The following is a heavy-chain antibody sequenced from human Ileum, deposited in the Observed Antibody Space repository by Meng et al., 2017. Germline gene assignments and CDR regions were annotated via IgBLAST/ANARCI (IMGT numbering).Heavy chain of an antibody. D-gene: IGHD2-8*01. CDR1: GFTLSNYW. CDR2: INSDGSVT. CDR3: ASQTGMVH. J-gene: IGHJ4*02. V-gene: IGHV3-74*03. Sequence: GGSLRLSCAASGFTLSNYWMHWVRQAPGKGLVWVSGINSDGSVTAYADTVKGRFTISRDNAKNTLYLQMDSLRGEDTALYFCASQTGMVHWGQGTLVTVSS.